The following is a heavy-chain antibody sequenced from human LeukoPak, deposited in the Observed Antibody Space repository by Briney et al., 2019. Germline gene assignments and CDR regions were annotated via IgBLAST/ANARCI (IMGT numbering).Heavy chain of an antibody. CDR2: IYYSGST. D-gene: IGHD3-10*01. V-gene: IGHV4-59*01. CDR1: GGSISSDY. Sequence: SETLSLTCTVSGGSISSDYWSWIRQPPGKGLEWIGYIYYSGSTNYNPSLKSRVTISVDTSKNQFSLRLSSVTAADTALYYCARWDYGSIDYWGQGTLVTVSS. CDR3: ARWDYGSIDY. J-gene: IGHJ4*02.